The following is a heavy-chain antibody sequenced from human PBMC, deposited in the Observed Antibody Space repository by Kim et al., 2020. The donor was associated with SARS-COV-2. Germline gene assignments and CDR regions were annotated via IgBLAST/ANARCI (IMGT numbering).Heavy chain of an antibody. D-gene: IGHD6-19*01. Sequence: GGSLRLSCAASGFTFGDYAMHWVRQAPGKGLEWVSGISWNSGSIGYADSVKGRFTISRDNAKNSLYLQMNSLRAEDTALYYCAKGQQWLEYWYFDLWGRGTLVTVSS. J-gene: IGHJ2*01. CDR3: AKGQQWLEYWYFDL. V-gene: IGHV3-9*01. CDR2: ISWNSGSI. CDR1: GFTFGDYA.